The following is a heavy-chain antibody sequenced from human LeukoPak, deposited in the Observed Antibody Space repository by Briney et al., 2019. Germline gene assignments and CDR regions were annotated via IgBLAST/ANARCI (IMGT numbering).Heavy chain of an antibody. V-gene: IGHV4-34*01. J-gene: IGHJ4*02. D-gene: IGHD6-13*01. CDR3: ARGLASPSSGWYLC. CDR1: GGSFSGYY. Sequence: SETLSLTCAVYGGSFSGYYWSWIRQPPGKGLEWIGEINHSGSTNYNPSLKSRVTISVDTSKNQFSLKLSSVTAADTAVYYCARGLASPSSGWYLCWGQGTLVTVSS. CDR2: INHSGST.